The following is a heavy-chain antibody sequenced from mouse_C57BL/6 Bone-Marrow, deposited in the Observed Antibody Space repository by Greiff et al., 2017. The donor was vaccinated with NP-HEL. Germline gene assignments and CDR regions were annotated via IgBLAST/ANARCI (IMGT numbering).Heavy chain of an antibody. V-gene: IGHV1-61*01. J-gene: IGHJ4*01. Sequence: VQLQQPGAELVRPGSSVKLSCKASGYTFTSYWMDWVKQRPGQGLEWIGNIYPSDSETHYNQKFKDKATLTVDKSSSTAYMQLSSLTSEDSAVYYCARWNFFMDYWGQGTSVTVSS. CDR1: GYTFTSYW. CDR2: IYPSDSET. CDR3: ARWNFFMDY.